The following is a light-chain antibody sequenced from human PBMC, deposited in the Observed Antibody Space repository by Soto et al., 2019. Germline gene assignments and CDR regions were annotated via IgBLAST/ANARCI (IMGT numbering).Light chain of an antibody. CDR1: SSDVGTYNL. CDR2: EGS. J-gene: IGLJ1*01. CDR3: CSYADSTTYV. Sequence: QSALTQPASVAGSPGQSITISCTGTSSDVGTYNLVSWYQQHPGKAPKLMIYEGSKWPSGVSNRFSGSKSANTASLTISGVQAEDEAAYYCCSYADSTTYVFGTGTKLTVL. V-gene: IGLV2-23*01.